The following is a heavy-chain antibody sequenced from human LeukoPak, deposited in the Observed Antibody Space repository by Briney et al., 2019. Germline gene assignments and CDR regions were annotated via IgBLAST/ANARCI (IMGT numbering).Heavy chain of an antibody. D-gene: IGHD3-22*01. V-gene: IGHV3-23*01. Sequence: GGSLRLSCAASGFTCSSYAMSWVRQAPGKGLEWVAAISGSGGSTYYADSVKGRFTISRDNSKNTLYLQMNSLRAEDTAVYYCAKDSAYDSSGYFGPDYWGQGTLVTVSS. J-gene: IGHJ4*02. CDR1: GFTCSSYA. CDR3: AKDSAYDSSGYFGPDY. CDR2: ISGSGGST.